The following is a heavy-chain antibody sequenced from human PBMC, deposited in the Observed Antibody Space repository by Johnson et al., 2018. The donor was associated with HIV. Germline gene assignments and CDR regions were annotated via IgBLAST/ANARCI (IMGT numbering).Heavy chain of an antibody. V-gene: IGHV3-9*01. J-gene: IGHJ3*02. CDR2: ISWNSGSI. CDR1: GFTFDDYG. Sequence: QLVESGGGLVQPGRSLRLSCAASGFTFDDYGMHWVRQVPGKGLEWVSGISWNSGSIGSADSVKGRFTISRDSAKNSLYLQMNNLRAEDTAMYYCARDPSRSPGAFDIWGQGTMVTVSS. CDR3: ARDPSRSPGAFDI.